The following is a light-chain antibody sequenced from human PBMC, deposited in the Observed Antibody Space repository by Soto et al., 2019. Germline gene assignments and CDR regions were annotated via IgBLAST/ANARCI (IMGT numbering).Light chain of an antibody. J-gene: IGLJ1*01. CDR2: DVS. CDR3: SSYTSSSTLHV. V-gene: IGLV2-14*01. CDR1: SSDVGGYNY. Sequence: QSVLTLAASKSVAPGDSLTISCTGTSSDVGGYNYVSWYQQHPGKAPKLMIYDVSNRPSGVSNRFSGSKSGNTASLTISGLQAEDEADYYCSSYTSSSTLHVFGTGTKVTVL.